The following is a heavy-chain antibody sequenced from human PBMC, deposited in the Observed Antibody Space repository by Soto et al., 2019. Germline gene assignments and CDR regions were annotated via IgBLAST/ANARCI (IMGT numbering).Heavy chain of an antibody. CDR3: ARDPYTRIDRAARVFDP. V-gene: IGHV1-2*02. CDR1: GYTFTGHY. CDR2: INPNSGGT. J-gene: IGHJ5*02. D-gene: IGHD6-13*01. Sequence: QVQLVQSGAEVKKPGASVKVSCKASGYTFTGHYMHWVRQAPGQGLEWMGWINPNSGGTNYAQKFQGRVTMTRDTSISPAYMELSRLGSDDTAVDSCARDPYTRIDRAARVFDPWGQGTLVTVSS.